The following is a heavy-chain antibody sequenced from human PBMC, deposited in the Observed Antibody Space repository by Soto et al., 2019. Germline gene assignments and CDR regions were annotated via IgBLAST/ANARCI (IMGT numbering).Heavy chain of an antibody. J-gene: IGHJ5*02. D-gene: IGHD6-13*01. CDR3: ARAHGSSWYNWFDP. Sequence: QVLLVQSGAELKKPGSSVKVSCKASGGTFSSYGISWVRQAPGRGLEWMGGIIPLFGTTNYAQKFRGRVTVTADESTSTAYMELRGRRFEDTAVYYCARAHGSSWYNWFDPWGQGTLVTFSS. CDR2: IIPLFGTT. V-gene: IGHV1-69*01. CDR1: GGTFSSYG.